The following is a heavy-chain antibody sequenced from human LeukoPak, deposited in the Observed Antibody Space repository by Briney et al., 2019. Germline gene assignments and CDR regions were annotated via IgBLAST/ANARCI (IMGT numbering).Heavy chain of an antibody. CDR2: ISWNSGSI. Sequence: GGSLRLSCAASGFTFDDYAMHWVRQAPGKDLEWVSGISWNSGSIGYADSVKGRFTISRDNAKNSLYLQMNSLRAEDTALYYCAKENLGEVGTYFDYWGQGTLVTVSS. J-gene: IGHJ4*02. CDR1: GFTFDDYA. V-gene: IGHV3-9*01. D-gene: IGHD1-26*01. CDR3: AKENLGEVGTYFDY.